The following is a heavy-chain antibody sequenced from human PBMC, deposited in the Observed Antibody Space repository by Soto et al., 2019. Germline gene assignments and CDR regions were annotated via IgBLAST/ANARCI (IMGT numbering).Heavy chain of an antibody. CDR1: GYTFTSYA. V-gene: IGHV1-3*01. J-gene: IGHJ4*02. CDR2: INAGNGNT. CDR3: ARAGGYSGYDYGRTFDY. D-gene: IGHD5-12*01. Sequence: ASVKVSCKASGYTFTSYAMHWVRQAPGQRLEWMGWINAGNGNTKYSQKFQGRVTITRDTSASTAYMELSRLRSDDTAVYYCARAGGYSGYDYGRTFDYWGQGTLVTVSS.